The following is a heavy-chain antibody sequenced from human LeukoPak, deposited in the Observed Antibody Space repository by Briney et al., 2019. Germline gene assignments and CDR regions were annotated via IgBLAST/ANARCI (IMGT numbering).Heavy chain of an antibody. Sequence: GRSLRLSCAASGFTFSNSLMHWVRQVPGKGLVWVARIDTDGSTTHYAASVKGRFTISRDNAKNTLYLQMNTLRAEDTAAYYCVRDRDGYNYWGQGTLVTVSS. V-gene: IGHV3-74*01. CDR2: IDTDGSTT. CDR1: GFTFSNSL. CDR3: VRDRDGYNY. D-gene: IGHD5-24*01. J-gene: IGHJ4*02.